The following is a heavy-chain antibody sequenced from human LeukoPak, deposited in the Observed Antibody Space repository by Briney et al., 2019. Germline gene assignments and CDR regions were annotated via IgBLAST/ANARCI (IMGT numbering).Heavy chain of an antibody. D-gene: IGHD2-15*01. J-gene: IGHJ4*02. Sequence: GGSLRLSCAASGFTFSSYSMNWVRQAPGKGLEWVSSISSSSSYIYYADSVKGRFTISRDNAKNSLYLQMNSLRDEDTAVYYCARDLCSGGSCYSIDYWGQGTLVTVSS. CDR1: GFTFSSYS. CDR2: ISSSSSYI. CDR3: ARDLCSGGSCYSIDY. V-gene: IGHV3-21*01.